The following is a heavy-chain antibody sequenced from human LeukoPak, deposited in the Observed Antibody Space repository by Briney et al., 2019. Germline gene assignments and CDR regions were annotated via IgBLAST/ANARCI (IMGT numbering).Heavy chain of an antibody. V-gene: IGHV3-21*01. Sequence: GGSLRLSCAASGFTFSSYSMNWVRQAPRKGLEWVSSISSSSSYIYYADSVKGRFTISRDNAKNSLYLQMNSLRAEDTAVYYCARDLSSSDLNWFDPWGQGTLVTVSS. J-gene: IGHJ5*02. CDR2: ISSSSSYI. D-gene: IGHD6-6*01. CDR3: ARDLSSSDLNWFDP. CDR1: GFTFSSYS.